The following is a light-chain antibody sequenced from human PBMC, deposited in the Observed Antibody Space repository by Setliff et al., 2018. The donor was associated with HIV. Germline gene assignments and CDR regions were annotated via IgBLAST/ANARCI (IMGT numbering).Light chain of an antibody. CDR1: SSDVGSYNL. CDR2: EVS. CDR3: CSYAGSSSYV. J-gene: IGLJ1*01. V-gene: IGLV2-23*02. Sequence: QSSLTQPASVSGSPGQSITISCTGTSSDVGSYNLFSWYQQHPGKAPKLMIYEVSKRPAGVSYRFSGSKSGNTASLTISGLQAEDEADYYCCSYAGSSSYVFGTGTKVTVL.